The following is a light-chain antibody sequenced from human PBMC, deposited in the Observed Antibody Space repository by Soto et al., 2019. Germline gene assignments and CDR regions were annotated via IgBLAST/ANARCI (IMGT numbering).Light chain of an antibody. CDR3: QQYNTYVT. CDR1: QGISTF. V-gene: IGKV1-5*03. J-gene: IGKJ4*01. CDR2: KAS. Sequence: DKEISQSRSSLSSYIGDRVTITCRASQGISTFLNWYQQKPGKAPKLLIYKASSLESGVPSRFSGSGSGTEFTLTISSLQSDDFATYYCQQYNTYVTFGGGPKVDI.